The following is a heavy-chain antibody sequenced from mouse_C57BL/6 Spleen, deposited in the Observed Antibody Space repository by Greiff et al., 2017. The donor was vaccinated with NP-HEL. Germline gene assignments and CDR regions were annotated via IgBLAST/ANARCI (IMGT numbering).Heavy chain of an antibody. CDR1: GYTFTSYW. J-gene: IGHJ2*01. D-gene: IGHD1-1*01. V-gene: IGHV1-55*01. Sequence: VQLQQPGAELVKPGASVKMSCKASGYTFTSYWITWVKQRPGQGLEWIGDIYPGSGSTNYNEKFKSKATLTVDTSSSTAYMQLSSLTSEDSAVYYCARGTVVATKIDYWGQGTTLTVSS. CDR2: IYPGSGST. CDR3: ARGTVVATKIDY.